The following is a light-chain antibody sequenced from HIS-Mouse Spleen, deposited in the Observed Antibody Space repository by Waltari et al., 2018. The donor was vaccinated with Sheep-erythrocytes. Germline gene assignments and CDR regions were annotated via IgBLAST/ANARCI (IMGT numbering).Light chain of an antibody. CDR2: DVS. J-gene: IGLJ1*01. Sequence: QSALTQPRSVSGSPGQSVTISCTGTSSDVGGYNYVSWYQQHPGTAPKLMIYDVSKRPSGVPVRFSGFKSRHTASLTISGLQAEDEADYYCCSYAGSYNHVFATGTKVTVL. CDR1: SSDVGGYNY. V-gene: IGLV2-11*01. CDR3: CSYAGSYNHV.